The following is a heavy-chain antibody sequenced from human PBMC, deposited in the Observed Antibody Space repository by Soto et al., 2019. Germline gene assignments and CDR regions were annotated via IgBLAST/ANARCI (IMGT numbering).Heavy chain of an antibody. CDR2: ISYDGSNK. D-gene: IGHD6-19*01. V-gene: IGHV3-30-3*01. Sequence: PGGSLRLSCAASGFTFSSYAMHWVRQAPGKGLEWVAVISYDGSNKYYADSVKGRFTISRDNSKNTLYLQMNSLRAEDTAVYYCARDGSSRSSYHYYVMDVWGQGTTVTGSS. CDR3: ARDGSSRSSYHYYVMDV. J-gene: IGHJ6*02. CDR1: GFTFSSYA.